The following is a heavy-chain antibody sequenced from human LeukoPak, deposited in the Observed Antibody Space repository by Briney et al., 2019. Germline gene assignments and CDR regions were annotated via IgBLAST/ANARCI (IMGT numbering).Heavy chain of an antibody. V-gene: IGHV3-53*01. CDR3: ARRSYSAGPGAFDI. D-gene: IGHD4-11*01. Sequence: GGSLRLSCAASGFTVSSNYMSWVRQAPGKGLEWVSVIYSGGSTYYADSVKGRFTISRDNSKNTLYFQMNSLRAEDTAVYYCARRSYSAGPGAFDIWGQGTMVTVSS. CDR2: IYSGGST. J-gene: IGHJ3*02. CDR1: GFTVSSNY.